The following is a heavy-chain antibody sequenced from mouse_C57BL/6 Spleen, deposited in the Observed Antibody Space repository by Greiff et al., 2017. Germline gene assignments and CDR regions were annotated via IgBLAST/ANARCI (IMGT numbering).Heavy chain of an antibody. CDR3: TTPLVGAMDY. V-gene: IGHV14-1*01. CDR1: GFNIKDYY. J-gene: IGHJ4*01. CDR2: IDPEDGDP. D-gene: IGHD3-1*01. Sequence: EVQLQQSGAELVRPGASVKLSCTASGFNIKDYYMHWVKQRPEQGLEWIGRIDPEDGDPEYAPKFQGKATMTAETSSNTAYLQLSSLTSEDTAVYYCTTPLVGAMDYWGQGTSVTVSS.